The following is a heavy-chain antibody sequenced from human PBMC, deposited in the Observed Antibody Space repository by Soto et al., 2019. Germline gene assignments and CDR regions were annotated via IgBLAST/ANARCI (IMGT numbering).Heavy chain of an antibody. Sequence: ASVKVACKASGYTFTSYGISWVRQAPGQGLEWMGWISAYNGNTNYAQKLQGRVTMTTDTSTSTAYMELRSLRSDDTAVYYCARDGCSSTSCYRGGIGYYYSGMDVW. J-gene: IGHJ6*01. CDR2: ISAYNGNT. CDR3: ARDGCSSTSCYRGGIGYYYSGMDV. D-gene: IGHD2-2*01. CDR1: GYTFTSYG. V-gene: IGHV1-18*04.